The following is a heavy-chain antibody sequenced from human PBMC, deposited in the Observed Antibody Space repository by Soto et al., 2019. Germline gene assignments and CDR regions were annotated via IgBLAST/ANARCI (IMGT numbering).Heavy chain of an antibody. V-gene: IGHV1-18*01. J-gene: IGHJ5*02. CDR3: ARDLIAARPGWFDP. CDR1: GYSFTTYG. D-gene: IGHD6-6*01. CDR2: ISAYNGNT. Sequence: ASVKVSCKASGYSFTTYGISWVRQAPGQGLEWMGWISAYNGNTSYAQKLQGRVTMSTDASTSTAYMELRSLRSDDTAVYYCARDLIAARPGWFDPWGQGTLVTVSS.